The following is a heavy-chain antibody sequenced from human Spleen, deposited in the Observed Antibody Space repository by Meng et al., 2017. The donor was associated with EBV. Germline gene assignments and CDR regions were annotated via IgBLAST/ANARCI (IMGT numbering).Heavy chain of an antibody. Sequence: QLHLQESGPGLVEPSGTLSLTCAVSGGSISTDSWWTWVRQSPGKGLEWIGEINHSGSTNYNPSLRSRVIISGDTSKNHFSLKLTSVTPADTAVYYCARGGYYDSSGYSGLGFWGQGTLVTVSS. V-gene: IGHV4-4*02. CDR1: GGSISTDSW. D-gene: IGHD3-22*01. J-gene: IGHJ4*02. CDR3: ARGGYYDSSGYSGLGF. CDR2: INHSGST.